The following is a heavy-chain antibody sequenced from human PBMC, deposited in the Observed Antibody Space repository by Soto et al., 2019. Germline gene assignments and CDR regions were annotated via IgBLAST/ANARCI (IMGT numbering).Heavy chain of an antibody. Sequence: GASVKVSCKASGYTFTGYYMHWVRQAPGQGLEWMGWINPNSGGTNYAQKFQGWVTMTRDTSISTAYMELSRLRSDDTAVYYCARQDYYDSSGYYPWGQGTLVTVSS. D-gene: IGHD3-22*01. CDR3: ARQDYYDSSGYYP. V-gene: IGHV1-2*04. CDR2: INPNSGGT. J-gene: IGHJ5*02. CDR1: GYTFTGYY.